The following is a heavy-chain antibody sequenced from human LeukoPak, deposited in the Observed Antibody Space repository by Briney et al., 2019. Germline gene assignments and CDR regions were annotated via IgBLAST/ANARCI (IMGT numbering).Heavy chain of an antibody. J-gene: IGHJ4*02. Sequence: PGGSLRLSCAASGFTVSSNYMSWVRQAPGKGLEWVSVIYSGGSTYYADSVKGRFTISRDNSKDTLYLQMNSLRAEDTAVYYCARGPRGRELGFDYWGQGTLVTVSS. V-gene: IGHV3-53*01. CDR3: ARGPRGRELGFDY. CDR1: GFTVSSNY. D-gene: IGHD7-27*01. CDR2: IYSGGST.